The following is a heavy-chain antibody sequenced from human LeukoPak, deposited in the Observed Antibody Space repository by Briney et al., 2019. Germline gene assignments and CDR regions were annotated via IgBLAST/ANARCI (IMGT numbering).Heavy chain of an antibody. CDR3: ARDLPYYYDSSGYYDAPIDY. D-gene: IGHD3-22*01. CDR1: GFTFSSYA. CDR2: ISGSGGST. V-gene: IGHV3-23*01. J-gene: IGHJ4*02. Sequence: PGGSLRLSCAASGFTFSSYAMSWVRQAPGKGLEWVSAISGSGGSTYYADSVKGRFTISRDNAKNSLYLQMNSLRAEDTAVYYCARDLPYYYDSSGYYDAPIDYWGQGTLVTVSS.